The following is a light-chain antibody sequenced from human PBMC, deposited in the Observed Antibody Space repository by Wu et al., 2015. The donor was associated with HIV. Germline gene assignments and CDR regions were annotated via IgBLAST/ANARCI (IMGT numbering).Light chain of an antibody. V-gene: IGKV3-20*01. CDR1: QSVSSDY. Sequence: EIVLTQSPGTLSLSPGERVTLSCRTSQSVSSDYLAWYQQKPGQAPSLLIYGASRRASGIPDRFSGGGSRTLFTLTISRLEPEDFAVYYCQQCDTLPLTFGGGTKVEIK. J-gene: IGKJ4*01. CDR2: GAS. CDR3: QQCDTLPLT.